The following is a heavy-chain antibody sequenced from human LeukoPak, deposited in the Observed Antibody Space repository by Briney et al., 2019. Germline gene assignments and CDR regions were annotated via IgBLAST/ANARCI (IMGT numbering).Heavy chain of an antibody. CDR2: ISWNSASI. V-gene: IGHV3-9*01. Sequence: GGSLRLSCAASGFIFDDYAMHWVRQAPGKGLEWVSGISWNSASIGYADSVKGRFTISRDNAKNSLYLQMNSLRAEDTALYYCAKAKGITGTTRQLRNAFDIWGQGTMVTVSS. D-gene: IGHD1-20*01. CDR1: GFIFDDYA. CDR3: AKAKGITGTTRQLRNAFDI. J-gene: IGHJ3*02.